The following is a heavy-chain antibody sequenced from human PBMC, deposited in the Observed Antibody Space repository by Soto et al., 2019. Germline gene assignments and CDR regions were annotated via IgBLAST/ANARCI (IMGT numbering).Heavy chain of an antibody. CDR2: INPSGGST. J-gene: IGHJ4*02. CDR3: AKSHPLGLDY. CDR1: GYTFTSYY. V-gene: IGHV1-46*01. Sequence: ASVKVSCKASGYTFTSYYMHWVRQAPGQGLEWMGIINPSGGSTSYAQKFQGRVTMTRDTSTSTVYMEPSSLRSEDTAVYYCAKSHPLGLDYWGQGTLVTVSS.